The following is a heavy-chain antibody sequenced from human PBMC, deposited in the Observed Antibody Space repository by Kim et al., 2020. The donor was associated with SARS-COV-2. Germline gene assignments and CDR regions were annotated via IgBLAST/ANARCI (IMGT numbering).Heavy chain of an antibody. J-gene: IGHJ4*02. V-gene: IGHV3-33*03. Sequence: ESVKGRFTIARDTSKNTLHLQMNSLRGEDTAVYFCAKDRTHISGWRYFDSWGQGTLVTVSS. D-gene: IGHD6-25*01. CDR3: AKDRTHISGWRYFDS.